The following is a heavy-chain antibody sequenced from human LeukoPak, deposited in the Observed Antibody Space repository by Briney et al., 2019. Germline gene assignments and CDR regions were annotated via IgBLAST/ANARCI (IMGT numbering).Heavy chain of an antibody. J-gene: IGHJ4*02. D-gene: IGHD3-22*01. V-gene: IGHV1-69*01. CDR3: AGEDSIGTNDPHLSF. Sequence: GSSVKVSCKASGGTFSSYAISWVRQAPGQGLEWMGGIIPIFGTANYAQKFQGRATITADESTSTAYMEPSSLRSEDTAVYYCAGEDSIGTNDPHLSFWGQGTLVTVSS. CDR1: GGTFSSYA. CDR2: IIPIFGTA.